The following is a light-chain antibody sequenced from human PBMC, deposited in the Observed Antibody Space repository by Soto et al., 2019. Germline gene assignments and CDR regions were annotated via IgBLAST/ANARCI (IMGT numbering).Light chain of an antibody. Sequence: EIVMTQSPATLSMSPGERATLSCRASQSISSNLAWYQQKPGQAPRLLIYGASTRATGIPARFSGSGSGKDFTLTISSLQSEDFAIYYCQQYNNWPPLYTFGQGTKLENK. V-gene: IGKV3-15*01. CDR1: QSISSN. J-gene: IGKJ2*01. CDR3: QQYNNWPPLYT. CDR2: GAS.